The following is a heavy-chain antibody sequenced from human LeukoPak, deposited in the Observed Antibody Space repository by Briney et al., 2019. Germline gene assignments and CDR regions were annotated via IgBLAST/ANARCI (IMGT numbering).Heavy chain of an antibody. CDR2: ISRSSSTI. CDR1: GFTFSSYA. Sequence: GGSLRLSCAASGFTFSSYAMSWVRQAPGKGLEWVSYISRSSSTIYYADSVKGRFTISRDNANNSLYLQMNSLRAEDTAVYYCARVLSGGFDYWGQGTLVTVSS. CDR3: ARVLSGGFDY. J-gene: IGHJ4*02. D-gene: IGHD6-19*01. V-gene: IGHV3-48*01.